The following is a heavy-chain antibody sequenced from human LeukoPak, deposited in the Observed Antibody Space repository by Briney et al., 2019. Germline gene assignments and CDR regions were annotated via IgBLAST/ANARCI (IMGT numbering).Heavy chain of an antibody. V-gene: IGHV3-30*18. CDR2: ISYDGSNK. CDR3: AKDKRDGTTVVIDY. CDR1: GFTFSSYG. D-gene: IGHD4-23*01. Sequence: GGSLRLSCAASGFTFSSYGMHWVRQAPGKGLEWVAVISYDGSNKYYADSVKGRFTISRDNSKNTLNLQMNSLRAEDTAVYYCAKDKRDGTTVVIDYWGQGTLVIVSS. J-gene: IGHJ4*02.